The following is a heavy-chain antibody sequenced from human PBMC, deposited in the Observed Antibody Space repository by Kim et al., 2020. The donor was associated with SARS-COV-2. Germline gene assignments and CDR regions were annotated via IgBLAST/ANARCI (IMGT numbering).Heavy chain of an antibody. J-gene: IGHJ5*02. CDR3: ARDGGSSWYNPTYNWFDP. Sequence: SETLSLTCAVYGGSFSGYYWSWIRQPPGKGLEWIGEINHSGSTNYNPSLKSRVTISVDTSKNQFSLKLSSVTAADTAVYYCARDGGSSWYNPTYNWFDPWGQGTLVTVSS. CDR1: GGSFSGYY. V-gene: IGHV4-34*01. CDR2: INHSGST. D-gene: IGHD6-13*01.